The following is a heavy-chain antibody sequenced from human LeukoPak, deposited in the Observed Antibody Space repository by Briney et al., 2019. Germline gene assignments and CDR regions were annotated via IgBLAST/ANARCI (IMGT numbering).Heavy chain of an antibody. Sequence: SETLSLTCTVSGGSISSYYWSWIRQPPGKGLEWIGYIYYSGSTNYNPSLKGRVTISVDTSKNQFSLKLSSVTAADTAVYYCARERWSLNYYDSSGPSSGEFDYWGQGTLVTVSS. J-gene: IGHJ4*02. CDR1: GGSISSYY. V-gene: IGHV4-59*01. CDR3: ARERWSLNYYDSSGPSSGEFDY. CDR2: IYYSGST. D-gene: IGHD3-22*01.